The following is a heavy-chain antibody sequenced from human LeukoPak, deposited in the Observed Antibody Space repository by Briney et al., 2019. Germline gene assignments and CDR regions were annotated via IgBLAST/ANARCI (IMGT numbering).Heavy chain of an antibody. V-gene: IGHV3-23*01. CDR3: AKLSSSWYYMDV. Sequence: GGSLRLSCAASGFTFSSYGMSWVRQAPGKGLEWVSGISGSGGSTYYADSVKGRFTISRDNSKNTLYLQMNSLRAEDTAVYYCAKLSSSWYYMDVWGKGTTVTISS. J-gene: IGHJ6*03. CDR2: ISGSGGST. D-gene: IGHD6-13*01. CDR1: GFTFSSYG.